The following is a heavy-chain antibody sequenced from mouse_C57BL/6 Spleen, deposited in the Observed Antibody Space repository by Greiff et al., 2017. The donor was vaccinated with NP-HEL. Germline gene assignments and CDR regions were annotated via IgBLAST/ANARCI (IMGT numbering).Heavy chain of an antibody. CDR1: GFTFSSYA. CDR2: ISSGGDYI. J-gene: IGHJ1*03. D-gene: IGHD1-1*01. Sequence: EVKVVESGEGLVKPGGSLKLSCAASGFTFSSYAMSWVRQTPATRLEWVAYISSGGDYIYYADTVKGRFTISRDNARNTLYLQMSSLKSEDTAMYYCTRGDYYGSSYGYFDVWGTGTTVTVSS. V-gene: IGHV5-9-1*02. CDR3: TRGDYYGSSYGYFDV.